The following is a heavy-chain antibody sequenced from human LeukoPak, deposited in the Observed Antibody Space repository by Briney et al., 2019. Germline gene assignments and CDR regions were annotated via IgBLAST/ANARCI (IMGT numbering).Heavy chain of an antibody. CDR2: INPNSGGT. J-gene: IGHJ4*02. CDR3: ARARDYYDSSGTPYFDY. D-gene: IGHD3-22*01. V-gene: IGHV1-2*02. Sequence: ASVKVSCKASGYTFTGYYMHWVRQAPGQGLEWMGWINPNSGGTNYAQKFQGRVTMTRDTSISTAYMELSRLRSDDTAVYYCARARDYYDSSGTPYFDYWGQGTLDTVSS. CDR1: GYTFTGYY.